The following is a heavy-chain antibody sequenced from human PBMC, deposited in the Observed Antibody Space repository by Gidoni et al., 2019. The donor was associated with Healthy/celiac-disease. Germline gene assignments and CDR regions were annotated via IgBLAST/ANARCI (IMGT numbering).Heavy chain of an antibody. V-gene: IGHV1-8*01. CDR1: GYHLTCYD. CDR3: ARGRGYDRSSPSP. Sequence: QVQLVQSGAEVKKPGAAVKVSCKASGYHLTCYDINWVRQATGQGREWMGWMNPNSGNTGYAQKCQGRVTMTRNTSISTAYMELSSLRSEDTAVYYCARGRGYDRSSPSPWGQGTLVTVSS. D-gene: IGHD3-22*01. CDR2: MNPNSGNT. J-gene: IGHJ5*02.